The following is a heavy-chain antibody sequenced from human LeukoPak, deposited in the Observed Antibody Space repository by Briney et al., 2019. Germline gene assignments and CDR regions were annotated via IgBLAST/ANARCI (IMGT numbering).Heavy chain of an antibody. Sequence: PGGSLRLSCAASGFTFSSYWMHWVRQAPGKGLVWVSRINSDGSSTSYADSVKGRFTISRDNSKNTLYLQMNSLRAEDTAVYYCANHGYGYSYGMDVWGQGTTVTVSS. J-gene: IGHJ6*02. CDR2: INSDGSST. CDR1: GFTFSSYW. CDR3: ANHGYGYSYGMDV. V-gene: IGHV3-74*01. D-gene: IGHD5-18*01.